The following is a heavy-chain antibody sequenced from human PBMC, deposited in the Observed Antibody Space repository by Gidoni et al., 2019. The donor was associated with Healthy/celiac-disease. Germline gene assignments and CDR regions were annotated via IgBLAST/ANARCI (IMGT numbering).Heavy chain of an antibody. CDR1: GSTVSSNY. CDR2: IYSGGST. D-gene: IGHD5-12*01. CDR3: ARKYSGYAALDY. V-gene: IGHV3-66*01. J-gene: IGHJ4*01. Sequence: EVQLVESGGGLVQPGASLRVSCAATGSTVSSNYMSWVRQAPGKGLEWVSVIYSGGSTYYADSVKGRFTISRDNSKNTLYLQMNSLRAEDTAVYYCARKYSGYAALDYWGHGTLVTVSS.